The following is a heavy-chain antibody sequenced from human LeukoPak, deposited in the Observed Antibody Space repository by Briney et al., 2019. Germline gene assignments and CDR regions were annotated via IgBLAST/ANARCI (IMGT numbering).Heavy chain of an antibody. CDR3: ARRSGIDKGNFDY. V-gene: IGHV3-23*01. D-gene: IGHD3-10*01. Sequence: TGGSLRLSCAASGFTFSNYAMSWVRQAPGKGLEWVSAITGSGASMNYADSVKGRFTISRDTSKSTVYLQMNSLRDEDTAIYYCARRSGIDKGNFDYWGQGTLVTVSS. CDR2: ITGSGASM. J-gene: IGHJ4*02. CDR1: GFTFSNYA.